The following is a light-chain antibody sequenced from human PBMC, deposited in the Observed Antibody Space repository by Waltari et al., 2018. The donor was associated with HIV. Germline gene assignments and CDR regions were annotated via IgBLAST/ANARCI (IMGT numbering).Light chain of an antibody. J-gene: IGKJ4*01. V-gene: IGKV3-20*01. CDR1: QSVSSDY. CDR3: QQYGSSPPLT. CDR2: GAS. Sequence: EIVLTQSPGTLSLSPGERATLSSRASQSVSSDYLAWYQQKPGQAPRRLIYGASSRATGIPDRFSGSGSGTEFTLTSSRLEPEDFAVYYCQQYGSSPPLTFGGGTKVEIK.